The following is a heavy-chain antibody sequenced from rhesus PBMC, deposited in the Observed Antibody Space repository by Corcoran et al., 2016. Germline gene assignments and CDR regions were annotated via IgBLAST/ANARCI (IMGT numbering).Heavy chain of an antibody. V-gene: IGHV4-80*01. Sequence: QVQLQESGPGLVKPSETLSLTCAVSAASISRYWWCWIRQAPGKGLEGIGEINGPSVSTDYNPALNSRVNLSKDTSRNHFSLKMNSVTAADTALYYCVGRNRWWGQGVLVTVSS. CDR1: AASISRYW. CDR2: INGPSVST. CDR3: VGRNRW. D-gene: IGHD6-37*01. J-gene: IGHJ4*01.